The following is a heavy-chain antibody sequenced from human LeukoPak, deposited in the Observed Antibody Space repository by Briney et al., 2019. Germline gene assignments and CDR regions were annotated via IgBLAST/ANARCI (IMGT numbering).Heavy chain of an antibody. J-gene: IGHJ4*02. CDR3: ARDQGIFDY. CDR2: ISSSSKTI. CDR1: GFTFSSYS. Sequence: GGSLRLSCAASGFTFSSYSMNWVRQAPGKGLEWVSYISSSSKTIYYADSVKGRFTISRDNAKNSLYLHMNSLRDEDSAVYYCARDQGIFDYWGQGTLVTVSS. V-gene: IGHV3-48*02.